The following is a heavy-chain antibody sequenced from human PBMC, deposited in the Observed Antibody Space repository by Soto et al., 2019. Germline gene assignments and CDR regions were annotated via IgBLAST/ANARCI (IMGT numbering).Heavy chain of an antibody. V-gene: IGHV4-31*03. D-gene: IGHD2-21*02. Sequence: QVQLQESGPGLVKPSQTLSLTCTVSGGSISSGTYYWSWIRQHPGKGLEWIAYIHYSGDTYYSPSLRSRVTMSVDTSKNQFSVKLSSVTAADTAVYYCARAAVAYCGGDCYSPFDYWGQGTLVTVS. CDR1: GGSISSGTYY. CDR2: IHYSGDT. J-gene: IGHJ4*02. CDR3: ARAAVAYCGGDCYSPFDY.